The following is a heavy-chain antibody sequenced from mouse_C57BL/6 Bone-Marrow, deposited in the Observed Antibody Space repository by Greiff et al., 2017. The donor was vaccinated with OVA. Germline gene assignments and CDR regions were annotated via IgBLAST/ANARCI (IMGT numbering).Heavy chain of an antibody. Sequence: EVHLVESGGGLVKPGGSLKLSCAASGFTFSSYTMSWVRQTPEKRLEWVATISGGGGNTYYPDSVKGRFTISRDNAKNTLYLQMSSLRSEDTALYYCARLDYDGYWYFDVWGTGTTVTVSS. CDR2: ISGGGGNT. V-gene: IGHV5-9*01. D-gene: IGHD2-4*01. CDR3: ARLDYDGYWYFDV. CDR1: GFTFSSYT. J-gene: IGHJ1*03.